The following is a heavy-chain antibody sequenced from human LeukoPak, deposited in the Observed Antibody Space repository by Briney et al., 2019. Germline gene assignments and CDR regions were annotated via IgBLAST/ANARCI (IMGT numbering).Heavy chain of an antibody. J-gene: IGHJ6*03. CDR2: ISGSGGST. V-gene: IGHV3-23*01. Sequence: GGSLRLSCAASGFTFSSYGMSWVRQAPGKGLEWVSAISGSGGSTYYADSVKGRFTISRDNSKNTLYLQMNSLRAEDTAIYYCAKNGDRGAYCSGGSCYPYYYYNMDVWGKGTTVTVSS. D-gene: IGHD2-15*01. CDR3: AKNGDRGAYCSGGSCYPYYYYNMDV. CDR1: GFTFSSYG.